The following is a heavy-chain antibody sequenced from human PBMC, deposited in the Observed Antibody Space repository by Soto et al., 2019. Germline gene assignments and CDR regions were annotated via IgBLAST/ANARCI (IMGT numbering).Heavy chain of an antibody. CDR3: ARDQPPYYYDSSGYFDY. CDR1: GYTFTSYG. D-gene: IGHD3-22*01. Sequence: QVQLVQSGAEVKKPGASVKVSCKASGYTFTSYGISWVRQAPGQGLEWMGWISAYNGNTNYAQKLQGRVTMTTDTSTSTAYMELRRLRSDDTAVYYCARDQPPYYYDSSGYFDYWGQGTLVTVSS. V-gene: IGHV1-18*01. J-gene: IGHJ4*02. CDR2: ISAYNGNT.